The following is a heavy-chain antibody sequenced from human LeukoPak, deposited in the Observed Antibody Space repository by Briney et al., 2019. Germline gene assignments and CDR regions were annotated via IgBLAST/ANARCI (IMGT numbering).Heavy chain of an antibody. V-gene: IGHV3-30*18. D-gene: IGHD1-1*01. J-gene: IGHJ3*02. CDR3: AKDYKTGDPVLFAFDM. Sequence: GGSLRLSCAASGFTFSSHGMHWVRQAPGKGPEWVALISYDGSKTYYADSVQGRFTISRDYSKNTLFLQMNSLRIEDTALYYCAKDYKTGDPVLFAFDMWGQGTMVTVSS. CDR2: ISYDGSKT. CDR1: GFTFSSHG.